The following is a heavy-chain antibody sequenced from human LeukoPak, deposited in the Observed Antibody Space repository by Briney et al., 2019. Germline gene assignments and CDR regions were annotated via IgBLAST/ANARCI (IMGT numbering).Heavy chain of an antibody. J-gene: IGHJ4*02. CDR2: IYYSGST. V-gene: IGHV4-59*01. CDR3: ARGVVRGVTLYYFDY. D-gene: IGHD2-15*01. Sequence: PSETLSLTCTVSGGSISSYYWSWIRQPPGKGLEWIGYIYYSGSTNYNPSLKSRVTISVDTSKNQFSLKLSSVTAADTAVYYCARGVVRGVTLYYFDYWGQGTLVTVSS. CDR1: GGSISSYY.